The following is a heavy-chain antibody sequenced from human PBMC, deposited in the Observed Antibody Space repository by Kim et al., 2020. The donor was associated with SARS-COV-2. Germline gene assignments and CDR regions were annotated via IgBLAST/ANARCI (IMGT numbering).Heavy chain of an antibody. Sequence: SETLSLTCAVYGGSFSGYYWSWIRQPPGKGLEWIGEINHSRSTNYNPSLKSRVTISVDTSKNQFSLKLSSVTAADTAVYYCARSPYPSGSNWFDPWGQGTLVTVSS. CDR1: GGSFSGYY. CDR3: ARSPYPSGSNWFDP. D-gene: IGHD3-10*01. J-gene: IGHJ5*02. V-gene: IGHV4-34*01. CDR2: INHSRST.